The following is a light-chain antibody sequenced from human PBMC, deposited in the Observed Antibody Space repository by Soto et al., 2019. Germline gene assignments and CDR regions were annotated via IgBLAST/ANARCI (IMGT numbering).Light chain of an antibody. CDR2: EAS. J-gene: IGKJ5*01. CDR3: QQLNTLPFT. V-gene: IGKV1-9*01. CDR1: HDISTY. Sequence: DIQLTQAPSFLSASAGDRVSITCRASHDISTYLAWYQQKPGKAPKLMIYEASTLQSGVPSRFSGSGSGTEFTLTISGLLPEDFATYHCQQLNTLPFTFGQGTRLEIK.